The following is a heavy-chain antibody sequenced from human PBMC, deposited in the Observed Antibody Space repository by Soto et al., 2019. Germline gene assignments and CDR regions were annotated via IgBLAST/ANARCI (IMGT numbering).Heavy chain of an antibody. CDR2: INHSGST. J-gene: IGHJ6*02. CDR1: GGSFSGYY. Sequence: PSETLSLTCTVNGGSFSGYYGSWIRQSPGEGLEWIGEINHSGSTSYNPSLKSRVSIAVDTSNNHLSLSLSAVTAAYTALYYCARGPRAGNDYYGMDVWGQGTTVTVSS. CDR3: ARGPRAGNDYYGMDV. D-gene: IGHD4-4*01. V-gene: IGHV4-34*01.